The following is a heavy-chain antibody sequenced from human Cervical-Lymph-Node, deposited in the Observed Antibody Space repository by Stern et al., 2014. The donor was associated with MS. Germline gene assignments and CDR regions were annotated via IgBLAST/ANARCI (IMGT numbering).Heavy chain of an antibody. CDR3: ARFRTIFDWFDP. CDR1: GDSIISTSYY. D-gene: IGHD3-3*01. CDR2: IYYSGTT. J-gene: IGHJ5*02. Sequence: QLQLQESGPGLVKPSQTLSLTCTVSGDSIISTSYYWSWIRQHPTKGLEWIGYIYYSGTTYSTPSLQSRLSMSVDTSKNQFSLKLNSVTAADTAVYYCARFRTIFDWFDPWGQGTLVTVSS. V-gene: IGHV4-31*03.